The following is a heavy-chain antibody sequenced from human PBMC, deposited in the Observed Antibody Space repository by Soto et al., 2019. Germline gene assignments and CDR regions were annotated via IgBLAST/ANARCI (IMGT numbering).Heavy chain of an antibody. CDR2: ISGSGGST. J-gene: IGHJ6*03. Sequence: EVQLLESGGGLVQPGGSLRLSCAASGFTFSSYAMSWVRQAPGKGLEWVSAISGSGGSTYYADSVKRRFTISRDNSKNTLYLQMNSQRAEDTAVYYCAKVFHNSYYYYYMDVWGKGTTVTVSS. CDR3: AKVFHNSYYYYYMDV. CDR1: GFTFSSYA. V-gene: IGHV3-23*01. D-gene: IGHD1-20*01.